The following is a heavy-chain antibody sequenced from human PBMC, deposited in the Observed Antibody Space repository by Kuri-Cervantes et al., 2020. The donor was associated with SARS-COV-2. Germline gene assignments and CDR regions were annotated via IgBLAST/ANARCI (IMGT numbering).Heavy chain of an antibody. J-gene: IGHJ4*02. CDR3: ARDYEGGGYDY. V-gene: IGHV3-48*01. Sequence: GGSLRLSCAASGFTFSSYSMNWVRQAPGKGLEWVSYISSSSSTIYYADSVKGRFTISRHNSKNTLYLQMNSLRVEDTAVYYCARDYEGGGYDYWGPGTLVTVSS. D-gene: IGHD5-12*01. CDR1: GFTFSSYS. CDR2: ISSSSSTI.